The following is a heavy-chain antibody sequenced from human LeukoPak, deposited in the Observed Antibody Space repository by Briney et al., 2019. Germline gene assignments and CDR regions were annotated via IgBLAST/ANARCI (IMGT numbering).Heavy chain of an antibody. CDR2: IKEDGSEK. CDR3: ARDKSVGASLFDY. D-gene: IGHD1-26*01. CDR1: GFTFSSYW. V-gene: IGHV3-7*01. J-gene: IGHJ4*02. Sequence: PGGSLRLSCAASGFTFSSYWASWVRQAPGKGLEWVANIKEDGSEKYYVDSVKGRFTISRDNAKNSLYLQMNSLRAEDTAVYYCARDKSVGASLFDYWGQGTLVTVSS.